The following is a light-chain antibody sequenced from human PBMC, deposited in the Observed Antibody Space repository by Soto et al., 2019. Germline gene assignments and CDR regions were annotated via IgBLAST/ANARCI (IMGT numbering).Light chain of an antibody. Sequence: QSVLTQPASVSRSPGQSITISCTGTSSDVGGYNYVSWYQQHPGKAPKLMIYDVSNRPSGVSNRFSGSKSGNTASLTISGLQAEDEADYYCSSYTSSSTPYVFGTSTKVTVL. CDR2: DVS. J-gene: IGLJ1*01. CDR3: SSYTSSSTPYV. V-gene: IGLV2-14*01. CDR1: SSDVGGYNY.